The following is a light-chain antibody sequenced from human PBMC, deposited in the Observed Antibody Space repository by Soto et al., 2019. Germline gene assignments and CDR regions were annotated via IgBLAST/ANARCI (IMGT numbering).Light chain of an antibody. Sequence: QPVLTQSSSASASLGSSVTLTCTLSSGHSSYIISWRQQQPGKAPQYLMNLEGSGSYNKGSGVTDRFSGTSSGADRDLTIATLQLEEEADYCCETWDSNTQVFGTGTKLTVL. CDR1: SGHSSYI. J-gene: IGLJ1*01. CDR3: ETWDSNTQV. CDR2: LEGSGSY. V-gene: IGLV4-60*02.